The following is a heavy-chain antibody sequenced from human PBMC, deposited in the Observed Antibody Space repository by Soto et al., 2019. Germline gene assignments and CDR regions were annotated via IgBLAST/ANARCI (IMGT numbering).Heavy chain of an antibody. CDR1: GFPFDSYT. CDR2: IGGSGGGT. V-gene: IGHV3-23*01. Sequence: DVQLLESGGGLVQPGTSLKLSCAASGFPFDSYTMSWVRQAPGKGLEWVSLIGGSGGGTNYAASVRGRFTTTRDNSKNTLYLHMRSLRPEDTAMYYCVNTRGLIDYWGQGTLVTVSS. J-gene: IGHJ4*02. CDR3: VNTRGLIDY. D-gene: IGHD1-1*01.